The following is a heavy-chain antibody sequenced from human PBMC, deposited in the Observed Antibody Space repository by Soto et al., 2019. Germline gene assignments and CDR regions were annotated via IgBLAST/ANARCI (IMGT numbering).Heavy chain of an antibody. D-gene: IGHD6-13*01. V-gene: IGHV3-74*01. Sequence: GVSLRLSFAASGFTFSSLWMNWVRQVPGKGLVWVSSINTDGSTTIYADSVKGRFSISRDNAESTLHLQMDSLRVEDTAVYYCHTIGAPHVWGQGTTVTVSS. CDR2: INTDGSTT. CDR1: GFTFSSLW. CDR3: HTIGAPHV. J-gene: IGHJ6*02.